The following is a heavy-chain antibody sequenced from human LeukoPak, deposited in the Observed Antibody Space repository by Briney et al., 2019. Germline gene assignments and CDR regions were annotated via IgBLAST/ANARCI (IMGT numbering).Heavy chain of an antibody. D-gene: IGHD3-22*01. Sequence: SETLSLTCAVSGGSFSGYYWSWIRQPPGKGLEWIGEINHSGTTNYNPSLKSRVTISTDTSKNQFSLKLSSVTAADTAVYYCARAYYYDSSGYHRADAFDIWGQGTMVTVSS. CDR2: INHSGTT. CDR1: GGSFSGYY. V-gene: IGHV4-34*01. CDR3: ARAYYYDSSGYHRADAFDI. J-gene: IGHJ3*02.